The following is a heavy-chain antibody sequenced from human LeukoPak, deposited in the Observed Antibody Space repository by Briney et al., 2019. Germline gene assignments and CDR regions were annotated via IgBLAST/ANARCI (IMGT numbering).Heavy chain of an antibody. CDR2: IWYDGSNK. CDR1: GFTFSNYW. D-gene: IGHD1-26*01. J-gene: IGHJ4*02. Sequence: PGGSLRLSCAASGFTFSNYWMIWVRQAPGKGLEWVAVIWYDGSNKYYADSVKGRFTISRDNSKNTLYLQMNSLRAEDTAVYYCARKPPSGSYDYWGQGTLVTVSS. V-gene: IGHV3-33*08. CDR3: ARKPPSGSYDY.